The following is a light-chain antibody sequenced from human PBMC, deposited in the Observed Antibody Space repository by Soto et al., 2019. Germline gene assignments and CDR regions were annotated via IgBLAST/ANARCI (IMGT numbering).Light chain of an antibody. CDR3: QQYNDWPPT. V-gene: IGKV3-15*01. CDR1: QSVTTR. J-gene: IGKJ1*01. CDR2: GAS. Sequence: IVLTQSPGTLSLSPGERVTLSCRASQSVTTRLAWYQHKPGQAPRLLIYGASTRATGIPARFSGSGSGTEFTLSIGSLQSEDFAVYYCQQYNDWPPTFGQGTKVDI.